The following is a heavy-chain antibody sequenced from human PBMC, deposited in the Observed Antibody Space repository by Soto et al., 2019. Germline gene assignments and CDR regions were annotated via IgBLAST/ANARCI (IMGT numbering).Heavy chain of an antibody. CDR3: VRDRYSSSGWFDP. D-gene: IGHD3-10*01. CDR1: GDSVSSYSAA. CDR2: TYYRSRFCS. Sequence: SQTLSLTCAISGDSVSSYSAAWNWIRQSPSGGLEWLGRTYYRSRFCSDYAESVKSRIIINPDTSKNQFSLQLKSVTPEDTAVYYCVRDRYSSSGWFDPWGQGTPVTVSS. V-gene: IGHV6-1*01. J-gene: IGHJ5*02.